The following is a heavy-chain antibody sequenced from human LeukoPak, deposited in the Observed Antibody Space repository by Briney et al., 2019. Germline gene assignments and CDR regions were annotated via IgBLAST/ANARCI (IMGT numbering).Heavy chain of an antibody. CDR2: INPNSGGT. D-gene: IGHD2-15*01. Sequence: GASVKVSCKASGYTFTGYYMHWVRQAPGQGLEWMGWINPNSGGTNYAQKFQGRVTMTRDTSISTAYMELSRLRPDDTAVYYCARDGGSLVKYDAFDIWGQGTMVTVSS. CDR3: ARDGGSLVKYDAFDI. CDR1: GYTFTGYY. J-gene: IGHJ3*02. V-gene: IGHV1-2*02.